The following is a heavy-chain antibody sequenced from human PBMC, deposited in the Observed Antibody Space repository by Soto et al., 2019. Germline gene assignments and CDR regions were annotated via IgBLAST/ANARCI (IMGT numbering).Heavy chain of an antibody. CDR2: ISGSGGST. J-gene: IGHJ4*02. D-gene: IGHD3-10*01. CDR1: GFTFSSYA. V-gene: IGHV3-23*01. Sequence: EVQLLESGGGLVQPGGSLRLSCAASGFTFSSYAMSWVRQAPGKGLEWVSAISGSGGSTYYADSVKGRFTISRDNSKNTLYLQMNSLRAEDTAVYYCAKEGGGSGSYYNYYFDYWGQGTLVTVSS. CDR3: AKEGGGSGSYYNYYFDY.